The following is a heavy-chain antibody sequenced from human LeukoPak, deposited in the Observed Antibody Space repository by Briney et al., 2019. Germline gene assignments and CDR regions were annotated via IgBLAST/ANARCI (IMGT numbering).Heavy chain of an antibody. V-gene: IGHV3-23*01. CDR2: ISGSGGDT. Sequence: GGSVRLSCAASGFTFSSFAVSWARQAPGKGLEWVSAISGSGGDTEYADSVKGRFTISRDNSKNTLNLQMNSLRVEDTAVYYCTKCTTTCYANAFHIWGQGTIVADPS. CDR1: GFTFSSFA. J-gene: IGHJ3*02. CDR3: TKCTTTCYANAFHI. D-gene: IGHD2-2*01.